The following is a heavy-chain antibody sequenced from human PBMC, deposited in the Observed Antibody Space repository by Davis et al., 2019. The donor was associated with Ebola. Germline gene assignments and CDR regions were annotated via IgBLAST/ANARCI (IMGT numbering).Heavy chain of an antibody. J-gene: IGHJ5*02. CDR1: GFTFRSHG. Sequence: GESLKISCEASGFTFRSHGMHWVRPAAGKGLEWVAFIRYDGSSKFYGASVRGRFSISRDNSQNALFLQMDNLRPEDTATYYCARDLRVYGSGTYDYTNFATWGQGTLVTVSS. D-gene: IGHD3-10*01. CDR2: IRYDGSSK. V-gene: IGHV3-30*02. CDR3: ARDLRVYGSGTYDYTNFAT.